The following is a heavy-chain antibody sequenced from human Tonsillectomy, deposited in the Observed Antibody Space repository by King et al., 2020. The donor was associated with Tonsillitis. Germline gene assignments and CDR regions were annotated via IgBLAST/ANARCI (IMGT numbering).Heavy chain of an antibody. D-gene: IGHD7-27*01. J-gene: IGHJ4*02. Sequence: VQLVESGGGVVQSGRSLRLSCAASGFTFSSYGMHWVRQAPGKGLEWVAVISYDGSNKYYGDSVKGRFTISRDNSKNTLYLQMNSLRVEDTAVYCCARAGDGFFDYWGQGTRVTVSS. CDR3: ARAGDGFFDY. CDR2: ISYDGSNK. V-gene: IGHV3-33*05. CDR1: GFTFSSYG.